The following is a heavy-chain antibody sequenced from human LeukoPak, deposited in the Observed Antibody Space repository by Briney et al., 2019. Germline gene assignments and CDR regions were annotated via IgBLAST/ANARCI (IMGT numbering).Heavy chain of an antibody. J-gene: IGHJ4*02. D-gene: IGHD6-13*01. CDR3: ARGRDSSSWYDPYFDY. Sequence: ASVKVSCKASGYTFTGYYMHWVRQAPGQGLEWMGWINPNSGGTNYAQKFQGWVTMTRNTSISTAYMELSSLRSEDTAVYYCARGRDSSSWYDPYFDYWGQGTLVTVSS. CDR1: GYTFTGYY. V-gene: IGHV1-2*04. CDR2: INPNSGGT.